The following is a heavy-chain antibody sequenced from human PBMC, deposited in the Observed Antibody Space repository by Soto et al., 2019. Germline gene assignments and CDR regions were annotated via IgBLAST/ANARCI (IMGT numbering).Heavy chain of an antibody. D-gene: IGHD6-19*01. CDR1: GFTFEDYA. J-gene: IGHJ2*01. Sequence: EVQLEESGGGLEQPGRSLRLSCAASGFTFEDYAMHWVRQAPGKGLEWVSGISWNSGSIAYADSVKGRFTISRDNAKNSLSLQMNSLRAEDTALYYCAKDTSGWPGYFDLWGRGTLVTVSS. V-gene: IGHV3-9*01. CDR2: ISWNSGSI. CDR3: AKDTSGWPGYFDL.